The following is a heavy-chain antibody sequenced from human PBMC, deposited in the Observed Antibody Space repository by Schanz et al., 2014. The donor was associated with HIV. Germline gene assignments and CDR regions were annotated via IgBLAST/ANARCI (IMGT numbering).Heavy chain of an antibody. CDR1: GFTFSSYA. V-gene: IGHV3-30-3*01. CDR2: ISYDESNK. J-gene: IGHJ2*01. CDR3: ARVNDKGWGYCSSTSCLFWYFDL. Sequence: QVQLVESGGGVVQPGRSLRLSCAASGFTFSSYAMHWVRQAPGKGLEWVAVISYDESNKYYADPVKGRFTISRDNSKNTLYLQMNSLRAEDTAVYYCARVNDKGWGYCSSTSCLFWYFDLWGRGTLVTVSS. D-gene: IGHD2-2*01.